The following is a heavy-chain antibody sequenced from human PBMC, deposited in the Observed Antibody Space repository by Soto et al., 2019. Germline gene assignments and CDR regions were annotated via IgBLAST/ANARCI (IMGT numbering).Heavy chain of an antibody. CDR2: INAGNGNT. V-gene: IGHV1-3*01. CDR1: GYTFTSYA. Sequence: ASVKVSCKASGYTFTSYAMHWVRQAPGQRLELMGWINAGNGNTKYSQKFQGRVTITRXXXXXXAXMXLXXXXSEXTAVYYCARDRSIYYYYYGMDVWGQGTTDTVSS. J-gene: IGHJ6*02. CDR3: ARDRSIYYYYYGMDV.